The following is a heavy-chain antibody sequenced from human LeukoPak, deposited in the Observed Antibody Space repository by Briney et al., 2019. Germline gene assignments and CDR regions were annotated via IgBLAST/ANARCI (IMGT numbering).Heavy chain of an antibody. CDR3: ARVLAGGRCSSTSCYIPGFDY. V-gene: IGHV1-46*01. CDR1: GYTFTSYY. CDR2: INPSGGSA. Sequence: ASVKVSCKASGYTFTSYYMHWVRQAPGQGLEWMGIINPSGGSASYAQKFQGRVTLTRDTSTSTVYMELSSLRSEDTAVYYCARVLAGGRCSSTSCYIPGFDYWGQGTLVTVSS. J-gene: IGHJ4*02. D-gene: IGHD2-2*02.